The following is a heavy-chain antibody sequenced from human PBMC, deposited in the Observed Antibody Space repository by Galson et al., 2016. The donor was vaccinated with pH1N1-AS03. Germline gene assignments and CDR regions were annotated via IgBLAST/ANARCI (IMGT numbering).Heavy chain of an antibody. CDR2: VKGVFRTT. V-gene: IGHV1-69*05. CDR3: AKTRGYLSRDAMDV. D-gene: IGHD3-16*02. Sequence: SVKVSCKASGLTFSSYAISWVRQAPGQGLEWMGGVKGVFRTTNYAQKFQGRITITMDQSTGTAYMEVSSLRAEDTAVYYCAKTRGYLSRDAMDVWGQGTTVTVSS. J-gene: IGHJ6*02. CDR1: GLTFSSYA.